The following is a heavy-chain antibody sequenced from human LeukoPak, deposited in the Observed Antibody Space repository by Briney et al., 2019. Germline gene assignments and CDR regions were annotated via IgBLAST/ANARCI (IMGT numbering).Heavy chain of an antibody. CDR1: GYTFTRYG. CDR2: ISGYNGYT. J-gene: IGHJ6*03. D-gene: IGHD1-1*01. CDR3: ARGAVKRYNWNDDNYYYYYLDV. Sequence: GASVKVSCKASGYTFTRYGISWVRQAPGLGLEWMGWISGYNGYTKYSQKLQGRVTMTTHTSTSTAYMELRSLRSDDTAVYYCARGAVKRYNWNDDNYYYYYLDVWGKGTTVTISS. V-gene: IGHV1-18*01.